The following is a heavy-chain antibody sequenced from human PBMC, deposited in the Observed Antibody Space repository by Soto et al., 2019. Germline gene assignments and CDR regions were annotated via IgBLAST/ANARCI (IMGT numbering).Heavy chain of an antibody. Sequence: EVQLVESGGGLVQPGGSLRLSCAASGFTFSSYSMNWVRQAPGKGLEWVSYISSSSTIYYADSVKGRFTISRDNAKNSLYLQMNSLRDEDTAVYYCARDASEGSYYYYYGMDVWGQGTTVTVSS. CDR3: ARDASEGSYYYYYGMDV. CDR1: GFTFSSYS. J-gene: IGHJ6*02. V-gene: IGHV3-48*02. CDR2: ISSSSTI.